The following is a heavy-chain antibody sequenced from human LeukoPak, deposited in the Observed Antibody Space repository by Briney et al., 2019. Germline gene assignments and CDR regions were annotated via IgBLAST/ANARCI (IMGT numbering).Heavy chain of an antibody. CDR3: ARDAWLVGATNLYYFDH. V-gene: IGHV1-2*02. CDR2: INPNSAGT. D-gene: IGHD1-26*01. CDR1: AYTFTDYY. Sequence: ASVTVSCKASAYTFTDYYMHWVRQAPGQGLEWMGWINPNSAGTKYAQKFQGRFTMTRDPSISTAYMELSRLRFDDTAVYYCARDAWLVGATNLYYFDHWGQGTPVTVSS. J-gene: IGHJ4*02.